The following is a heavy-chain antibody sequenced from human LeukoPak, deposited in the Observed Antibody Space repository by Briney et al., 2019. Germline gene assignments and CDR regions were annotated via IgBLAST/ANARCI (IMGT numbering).Heavy chain of an antibody. CDR3: ATGGNFYYSH. J-gene: IGHJ1*01. Sequence: PGRSLRLSCAASGLTFSSYGMHWVRQAPGKGLEWVAVAYGDGSSQYYADSVKGRFSISKDISKNTLSLQMNSLRAEDTAVYSCATGGNFYYSHWGQGTLVTVSS. V-gene: IGHV3-33*01. D-gene: IGHD4-11*01. CDR2: AYGDGSSQ. CDR1: GLTFSSYG.